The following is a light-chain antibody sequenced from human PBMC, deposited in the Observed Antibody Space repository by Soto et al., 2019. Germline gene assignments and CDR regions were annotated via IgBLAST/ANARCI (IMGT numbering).Light chain of an antibody. CDR2: AAS. CDR1: QSISNY. CDR3: QQAYSAPWT. V-gene: IGKV1-39*01. Sequence: DIQVTQSPCSLSASVGDRVTITCRASQSISNYLNWFQQKPMKAPKLLIYAASSLQGGVSSRFTGSGSGTDFTLTITTLQPEDFATYYCQQAYSAPWTFGQGTKVDIK. J-gene: IGKJ1*01.